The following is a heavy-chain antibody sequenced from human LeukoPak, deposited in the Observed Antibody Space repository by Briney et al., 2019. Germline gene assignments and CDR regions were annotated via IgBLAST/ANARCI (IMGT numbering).Heavy chain of an antibody. V-gene: IGHV3-33*08. CDR1: GFTHSHHG. CDR3: ARDAERGFDYSNSLRY. D-gene: IGHD4-11*01. Sequence: PGRSLRLSCAASGFTHSHHGMHWVRQAPGKGLEWVAVIWSDGTGKYYSDSVKGRFTISRDNSRNTLYLQMDSLRGEDTAVYYCARDAERGFDYSNSLRYWGQGILVAVSS. J-gene: IGHJ4*02. CDR2: IWSDGTGK.